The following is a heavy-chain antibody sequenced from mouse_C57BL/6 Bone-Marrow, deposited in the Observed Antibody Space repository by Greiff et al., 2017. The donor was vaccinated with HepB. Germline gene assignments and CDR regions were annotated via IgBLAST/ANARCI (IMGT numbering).Heavy chain of an antibody. J-gene: IGHJ2*01. CDR1: GFNIKDDY. Sequence: VQLKQSGAELVRPGASVKLSCTASGFNIKDDYMHWVKQRPEQSLEWIGWIDPENGDTEYASKFQGKATITADTSSNTAYLQLSSLTSEDTAVYYCTRDGYSDYWGQGTTLTVSS. CDR3: TRDGYSDY. V-gene: IGHV14-4*01. D-gene: IGHD2-3*01. CDR2: IDPENGDT.